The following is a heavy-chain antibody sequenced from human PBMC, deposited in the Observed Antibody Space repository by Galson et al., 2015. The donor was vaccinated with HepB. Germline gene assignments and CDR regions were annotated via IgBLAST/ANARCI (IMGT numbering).Heavy chain of an antibody. Sequence: SLRLSCAASGFTFSSYGMHWVRQAPGKGLEWVAVIWYDGSNKYYADSVKGRFPISRANSKNTLYLQMNSLRAEDTAVYDCASPAPPYYDFWSGYYPDYWGQGTRVTVSS. J-gene: IGHJ4*02. V-gene: IGHV3-33*01. CDR2: IWYDGSNK. CDR1: GFTFSSYG. D-gene: IGHD3-3*01. CDR3: ASPAPPYYDFWSGYYPDY.